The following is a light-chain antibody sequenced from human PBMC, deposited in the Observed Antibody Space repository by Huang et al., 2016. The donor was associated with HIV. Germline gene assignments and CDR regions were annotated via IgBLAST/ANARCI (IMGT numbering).Light chain of an antibody. Sequence: EIVLTQSPATLSLSPGERATLSCRASQSVGSYLAWYQQKPGQAPRLLIYDASQRAPGIPARFSGSGSGTDFTLTISSLEPEDFAVYYCQQRSNWPYTFGQGTKLEIK. V-gene: IGKV3-11*01. CDR2: DAS. CDR1: QSVGSY. CDR3: QQRSNWPYT. J-gene: IGKJ2*01.